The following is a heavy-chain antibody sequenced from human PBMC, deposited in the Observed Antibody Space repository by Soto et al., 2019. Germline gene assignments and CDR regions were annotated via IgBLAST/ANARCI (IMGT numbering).Heavy chain of an antibody. J-gene: IGHJ4*02. CDR1: GGSLSGYY. Sequence: QVQLQQWGAGLLKPSETLSLNCAVTGGSLSGYYWSWIRQPPGTGLEWIGEVKDGGHTNYSPSRRGRVTISSDTSNNQFSLRLNSVTAADTGVYYCARGQEGVVATHWDQGSLVTVSS. CDR2: VKDGGHT. V-gene: IGHV4-34*01. D-gene: IGHD5-12*01. CDR3: ARGQEGVVATH.